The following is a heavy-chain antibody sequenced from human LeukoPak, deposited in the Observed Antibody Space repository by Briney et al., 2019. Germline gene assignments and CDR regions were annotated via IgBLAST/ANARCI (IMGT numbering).Heavy chain of an antibody. Sequence: GGSLRLSCAASGFTLSSYSMNWVRQAPGKGLEWVSYISSSSTIYYADSVKGRFTISRDNAKNSLYLQMNSLRDEDTAVYYCAISSSGDNGYYYGMDVWGQGTTVTVSS. J-gene: IGHJ6*02. CDR2: ISSSSTI. CDR1: GFTLSSYS. CDR3: AISSSGDNGYYYGMDV. V-gene: IGHV3-48*02. D-gene: IGHD3-3*01.